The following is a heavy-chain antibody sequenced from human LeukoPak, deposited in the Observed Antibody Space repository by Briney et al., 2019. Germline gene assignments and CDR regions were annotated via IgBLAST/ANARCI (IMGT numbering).Heavy chain of an antibody. CDR2: ISSSGAYI. J-gene: IGHJ4*02. D-gene: IGHD5-24*01. Sequence: GGSLRLSCAASGFTFSSYRMNWVRQAPGKGLEWVSSISSSGAYIYYADSVKGRFTISRDNAKNSLYLQMNSLRAEDTAVYYCASVESPCDYFDYWGQGTLVAVSS. V-gene: IGHV3-21*01. CDR3: ASVESPCDYFDY. CDR1: GFTFSSYR.